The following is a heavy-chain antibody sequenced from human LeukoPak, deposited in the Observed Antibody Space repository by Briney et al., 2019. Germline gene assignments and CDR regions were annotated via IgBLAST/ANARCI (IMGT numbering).Heavy chain of an antibody. CDR1: GYSISSGYY. CDR2: IYHSGST. Sequence: SETLSLTCAVSGYSISSGYYWGWIRQPPGKGLEWIGSIYHSGSTYYNPSLKSRVTISVDTSKNQFSLKLSSVTATDTAVYYCARHSTHFWSGLDWFDPWGQGALVTVSS. CDR3: ARHSTHFWSGLDWFDP. J-gene: IGHJ5*02. V-gene: IGHV4-38-2*01. D-gene: IGHD3-3*02.